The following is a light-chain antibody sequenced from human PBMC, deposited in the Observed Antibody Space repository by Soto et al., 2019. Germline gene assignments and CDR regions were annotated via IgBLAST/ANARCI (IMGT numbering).Light chain of an antibody. CDR1: NSNIGTNA. Sequence: QSVLTQPPSASGTPGQRVTLSCSGSNSNIGTNAVNWYQQIPGTAPKLLIYNNNQQPSGVPDRFSGSKSGTSASLTISGLHSDDEADYPCATWDDALRSWVFGGGTKLTVL. J-gene: IGLJ3*02. CDR2: NNN. V-gene: IGLV1-44*01. CDR3: ATWDDALRSWV.